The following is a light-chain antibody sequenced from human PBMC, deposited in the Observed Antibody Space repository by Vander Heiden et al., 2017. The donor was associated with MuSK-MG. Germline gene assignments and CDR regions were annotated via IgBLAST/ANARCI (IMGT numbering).Light chain of an antibody. J-gene: IGKJ2*01. CDR1: PGISSW. CDR3: QQYNSYPYT. Sequence: DIQLTQSPSTRSASVGDRVHITWRASPGISSWLAWYQQKPGKAPKLLIYDASNWESGVPARFSGSGSGTEFTLTISSLQPDDFATYYCQQYNSYPYTFGQGTKLEIK. CDR2: DAS. V-gene: IGKV1-5*01.